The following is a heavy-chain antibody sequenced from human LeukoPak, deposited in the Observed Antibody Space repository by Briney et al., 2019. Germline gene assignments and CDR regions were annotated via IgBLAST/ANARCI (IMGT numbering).Heavy chain of an antibody. D-gene: IGHD3-10*01. Sequence: GGSLRLSCAASGFAFNTYAMHWVRQAPGQGLEWVALIWHDGSHKFYSNSVRGQFTISRDNSKNTVSLQMNNLRPEDTAVYYCAREIFGSGSYPYFWGQGTLVTVSS. CDR1: GFAFNTYA. J-gene: IGHJ4*02. CDR2: IWHDGSHK. CDR3: AREIFGSGSYPYF. V-gene: IGHV3-33*01.